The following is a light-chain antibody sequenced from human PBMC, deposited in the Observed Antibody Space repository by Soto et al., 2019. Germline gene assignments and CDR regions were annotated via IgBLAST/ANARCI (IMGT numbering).Light chain of an antibody. CDR2: KAS. V-gene: IGKV1-5*03. CDR1: QSVSNW. J-gene: IGKJ1*01. Sequence: DIQMTQSPSTLSASVGDRITITCRASQSVSNWLAWYQQKPGKAPKLLIYKASNLENEVPSRFRGSGSGTEFTLTISSLQSDYFATYYCQQYNSLPTFGQGTKVEIK. CDR3: QQYNSLPT.